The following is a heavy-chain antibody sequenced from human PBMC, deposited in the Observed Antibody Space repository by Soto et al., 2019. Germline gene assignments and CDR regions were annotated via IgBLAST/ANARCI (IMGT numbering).Heavy chain of an antibody. CDR1: GYTFSTYA. V-gene: IGHV1-3*01. CDR2: INGGTGQT. Sequence: ASVKVSCKASGYTFSTYAMHWVRQAPGQSLEWMGWINGGTGQTKFSQRFQDRITITRDTSASTAYMELSSLRSEDTAVYYCARGKGMEENYYYYGLDIWGQGTTVTVSS. J-gene: IGHJ6*02. CDR3: ARGKGMEENYYYYGLDI. D-gene: IGHD1-1*01.